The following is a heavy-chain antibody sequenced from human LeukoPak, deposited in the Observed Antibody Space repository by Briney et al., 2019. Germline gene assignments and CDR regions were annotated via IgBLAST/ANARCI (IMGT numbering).Heavy chain of an antibody. Sequence: PSETLSLTCTVSGGSISSYYWSWIRQPPGKGLEWIGYIYYSGSTNYNPSLKSRVTISVDTSKNQFSLKLSSVTAADTAVYYCARRRNYYYYMDVWGKGTTVTVSS. V-gene: IGHV4-59*12. D-gene: IGHD1-14*01. J-gene: IGHJ6*03. CDR3: ARRRNYYYYMDV. CDR2: IYYSGST. CDR1: GGSISSYY.